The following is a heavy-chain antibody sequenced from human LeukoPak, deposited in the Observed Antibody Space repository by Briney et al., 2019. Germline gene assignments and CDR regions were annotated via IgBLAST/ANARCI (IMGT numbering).Heavy chain of an antibody. CDR2: ISSSGSTI. CDR1: GFTFSDYY. V-gene: IGHV3-11*01. CDR3: AKGSIYYDSSDGYFDY. J-gene: IGHJ4*02. Sequence: PGGSLRLSCAASGFTFSDYYMSWIRQAPGKGLEWVSYISSSGSTIYYAGSVKGRFTISRDNAKNSLYLQMNSLRAEDTALYYCAKGSIYYDSSDGYFDYWGQGTLVTVSS. D-gene: IGHD3-22*01.